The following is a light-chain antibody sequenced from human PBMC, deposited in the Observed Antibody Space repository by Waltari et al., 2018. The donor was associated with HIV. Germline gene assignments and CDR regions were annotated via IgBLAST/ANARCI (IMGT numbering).Light chain of an antibody. CDR2: EVT. CDR1: SSDVGSYNY. Sequence: QSALTQPPSASGSPGQSVTISCPGTSSDVGSYNYVSWYQQHPGKAPKLMIYEVTKRPSGVPDRFSGSKSGNTASLTVSGLQAEDEADYYCSSYAGSNILVFGGGTKLTVL. J-gene: IGLJ2*01. CDR3: SSYAGSNILV. V-gene: IGLV2-8*01.